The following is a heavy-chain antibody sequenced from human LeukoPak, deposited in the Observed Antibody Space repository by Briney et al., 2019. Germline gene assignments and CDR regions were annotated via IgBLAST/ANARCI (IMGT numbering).Heavy chain of an antibody. CDR1: RVTLSSSW. J-gene: IGHJ3*02. V-gene: IGHV3-7*01. CDR2: IKQDGTEK. Sequence: GGSPRHSCAAPRVTLSSSWVTSVRPAPGKGLEWVVNIKQDGTEKCYVDSVRGGFTISRDSAKNSLYLEMSSRRAEDTAVYYCARVNTVAFDIWGQGTMVTVSS. CDR3: ARVNTVAFDI. D-gene: IGHD2-8*02.